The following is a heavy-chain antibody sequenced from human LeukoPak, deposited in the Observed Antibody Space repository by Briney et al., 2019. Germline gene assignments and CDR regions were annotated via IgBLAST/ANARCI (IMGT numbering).Heavy chain of an antibody. CDR1: GYNFTNYW. V-gene: IGHV5-10-1*01. CDR2: IDPSDSYN. D-gene: IGHD6-19*01. CDR3: ARQSGGSSDY. J-gene: IGHJ4*02. Sequence: GESLKISCKGSGYNFTNYWISWVRQMPGKGLEWMGTIDPSDSYNNYSPSLQGHVTISADKSISTAYLQWSSLKASDTAVYYCARQSGGSSDYWGQGTLVTVSS.